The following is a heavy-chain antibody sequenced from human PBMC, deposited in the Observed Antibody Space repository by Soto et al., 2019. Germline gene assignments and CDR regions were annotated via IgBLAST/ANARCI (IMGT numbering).Heavy chain of an antibody. Sequence: QPGGSLRLSCAASGFTFRSYTMSWVRQAPGKGLEWVSSIIGGNGDTFYAASVTGRFTISRDISKSTLYLQMNGLRVEDTAIYYCAKDKEPDGVWDIDFWGHGTLVTVS. J-gene: IGHJ4*01. CDR3: AKDKEPDGVWDIDF. D-gene: IGHD4-17*01. CDR2: IIGGNGDT. CDR1: GFTFRSYT. V-gene: IGHV3-23*01.